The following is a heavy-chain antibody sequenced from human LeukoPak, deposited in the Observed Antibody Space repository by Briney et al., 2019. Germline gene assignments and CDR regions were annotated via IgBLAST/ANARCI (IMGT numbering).Heavy chain of an antibody. J-gene: IGHJ4*02. Sequence: GGSLRLSCAASGFTFSSYWMSWVRQAPGKGLEWVANIKQDGSEKYYVDSVKGRFTISRDNAKNSLYLQMNSLRAEDTAVYYCARVRTSSSGLYFDYWGQGTLVTVSS. CDR3: ARVRTSSSGLYFDY. CDR2: IKQDGSEK. D-gene: IGHD6-6*01. V-gene: IGHV3-7*01. CDR1: GFTFSSYW.